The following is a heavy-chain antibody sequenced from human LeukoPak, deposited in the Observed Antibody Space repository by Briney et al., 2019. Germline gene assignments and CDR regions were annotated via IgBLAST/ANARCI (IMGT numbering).Heavy chain of an antibody. V-gene: IGHV4-59*08. Sequence: PSETLSLTCTVSGGSTSSDYWSWIRQPPGKGLEWIGYIYYSGSTKYSPSLKSRVTISVDTSKNQFSLNLRSVTTADTAVYYCAKFWTGYGYFDVWGRGTLVTVSS. CDR1: GGSTSSDY. CDR2: IYYSGST. CDR3: AKFWTGYGYFDV. J-gene: IGHJ2*01. D-gene: IGHD3-3*01.